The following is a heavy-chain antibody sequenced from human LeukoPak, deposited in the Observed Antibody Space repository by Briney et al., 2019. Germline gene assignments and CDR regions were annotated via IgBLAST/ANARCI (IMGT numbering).Heavy chain of an antibody. D-gene: IGHD3-22*01. CDR3: ARDQNFYDRTGEGYFQH. Sequence: GGSLRLSCAASGFNFGTFWMSWVRQAPGRGLEWVAKINQDGSVRDYANSVEGRFTISRDNANNFLYLQMNSLRADDAAVYYCARDQNFYDRTGEGYFQHWGQGTLVTVSS. J-gene: IGHJ1*01. CDR1: GFNFGTFW. V-gene: IGHV3-7*01. CDR2: INQDGSVR.